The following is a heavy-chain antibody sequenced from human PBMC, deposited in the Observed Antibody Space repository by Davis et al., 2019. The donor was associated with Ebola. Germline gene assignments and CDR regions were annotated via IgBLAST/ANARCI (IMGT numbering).Heavy chain of an antibody. D-gene: IGHD3-22*01. CDR3: ARGYYYDSSGYYIRAFDI. J-gene: IGHJ3*02. CDR2: IKQDGSEK. CDR1: GFSFSSYW. Sequence: GESLKISCAASGFSFSSYWMSWVRQAPGKGLEWVANIKQDGSEKYYVDSVKGRFTISRDNAKNSLYLQMNSLRDEDTAVYFCARGYYYDSSGYYIRAFDIWGQGTMVTVSS. V-gene: IGHV3-7*04.